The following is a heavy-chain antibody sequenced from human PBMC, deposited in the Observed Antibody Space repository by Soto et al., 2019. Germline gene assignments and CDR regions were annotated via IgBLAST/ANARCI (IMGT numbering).Heavy chain of an antibody. V-gene: IGHV3-21*01. Sequence: GGSLRLSCAASGFTLRSFTMNWVRQAPGKGLEWVSTISSNSAYIYYTDALRGRFTISRDNAKNSLHLQMNSLRAEDTAVYYCTRDASRDSSARGWFDPWGPGTLVTVS. CDR3: TRDASRDSSARGWFDP. CDR1: GFTLRSFT. D-gene: IGHD6-13*01. CDR2: ISSNSAYI. J-gene: IGHJ5*02.